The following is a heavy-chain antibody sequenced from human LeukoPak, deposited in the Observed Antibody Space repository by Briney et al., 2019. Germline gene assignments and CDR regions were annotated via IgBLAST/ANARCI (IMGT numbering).Heavy chain of an antibody. V-gene: IGHV3-7*01. CDR1: GFTFSSYW. Sequence: SGGSLRLSCAAAGFTFSSYWMSWVRQAPGKGLEWVANIKQDGSEKYYVDSVKGRFTISRDNAKNSLYLQMNSLRAEDTAVYYCARGNYGDSRYYYYMDVWGKGTTVTVS. CDR3: ARGNYGDSRYYYYMDV. CDR2: IKQDGSEK. D-gene: IGHD4-17*01. J-gene: IGHJ6*03.